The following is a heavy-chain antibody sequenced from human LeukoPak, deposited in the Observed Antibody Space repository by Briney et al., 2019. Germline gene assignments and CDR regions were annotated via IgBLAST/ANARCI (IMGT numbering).Heavy chain of an antibody. CDR1: GFTFSKYW. J-gene: IGHJ6*02. V-gene: IGHV3-7*01. Sequence: PGGSLRLSCAASGFTFSKYWMSWVRQAPGKGLEWAANMKQDGGEKYYVDSVKGRFTISRDNAKNSLYLQMNSLRAEDTAVYYCARDRELYGMDVWGQGTTVTVSS. CDR3: ARDRELYGMDV. D-gene: IGHD1-7*01. CDR2: MKQDGGEK.